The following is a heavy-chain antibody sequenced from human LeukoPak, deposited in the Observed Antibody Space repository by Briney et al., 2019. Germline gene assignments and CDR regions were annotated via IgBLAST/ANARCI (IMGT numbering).Heavy chain of an antibody. CDR2: IIPIFGTA. D-gene: IGHD3-3*01. V-gene: IGHV1-69*05. Sequence: GASVKVSCKASGGTFSSYAISWVRQAPGQGLEWMGRIIPIFGTANYAQKFQGRVTITTDESTSTAYMELSSLRSGDTAVYYCASVLRFLEGLLDYWGQGTLVTVSS. CDR3: ASVLRFLEGLLDY. J-gene: IGHJ4*02. CDR1: GGTFSSYA.